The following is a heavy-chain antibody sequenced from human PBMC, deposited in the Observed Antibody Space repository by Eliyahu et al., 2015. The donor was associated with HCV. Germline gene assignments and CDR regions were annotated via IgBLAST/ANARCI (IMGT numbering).Heavy chain of an antibody. V-gene: IGHV3-48*03. J-gene: IGHJ4*02. CDR3: ARRDYGSKVDY. D-gene: IGHD4-23*01. Sequence: PGKGLEWVSFISSSGGTIYYADSVKGRFTISRDNANNILYLQMNSLKAEDTAFYYCARRDYGSKVDYWGQGTLVTVSS. CDR2: ISSSGGTI.